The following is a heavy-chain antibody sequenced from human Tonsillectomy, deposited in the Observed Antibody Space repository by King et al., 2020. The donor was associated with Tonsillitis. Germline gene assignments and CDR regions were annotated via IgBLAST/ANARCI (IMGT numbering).Heavy chain of an antibody. CDR2: IIPTFGTA. J-gene: IGHJ3*02. D-gene: IGHD2-15*01. CDR3: ARSGVVTATGIWAFDI. Sequence: QLVQSGAEVKKPGSSVKVSCKASGGTFRSYGISWVRQAPGQGLEWMGGIIPTFGTANYVQKFQGRVTITADESTSKAYMELSSLRSEDTAVYYCARSGVVTATGIWAFDIWGQGTMVTVSS. CDR1: GGTFRSYG. V-gene: IGHV1-69*01.